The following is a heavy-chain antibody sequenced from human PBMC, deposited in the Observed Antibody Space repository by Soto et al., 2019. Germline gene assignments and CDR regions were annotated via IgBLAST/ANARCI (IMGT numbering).Heavy chain of an antibody. Sequence: GGSLRLSCAASGFTFSSYAMSWVRQAPGKGLEWVSAISGSGGSTYYADSVKGRFTISRDNSKNTLYLQTDSLRAEDTAVYFCARHRIGWGFAFDIWGQGTMVTVSS. V-gene: IGHV3-23*01. D-gene: IGHD2-21*01. CDR2: ISGSGGST. J-gene: IGHJ3*02. CDR1: GFTFSSYA. CDR3: ARHRIGWGFAFDI.